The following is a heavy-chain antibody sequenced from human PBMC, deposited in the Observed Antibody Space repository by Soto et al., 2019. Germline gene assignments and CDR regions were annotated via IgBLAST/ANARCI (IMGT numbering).Heavy chain of an antibody. V-gene: IGHV3-15*01. CDR1: GFTFSNLW. CDR3: TTDRPLTGGGGIST. Sequence: EGQLVESGGGFIKPGGSLRLSCVASGFTFSNLWMTWVRQAPGKGLEWVGRIKSNVNGGTTDYAAPVKGRFTMSRDDPKDTLHLEMSGLKTEDTAVYYCTTDRPLTGGGGISTWGQGTRVTVSS. CDR2: IKSNVNGGTT. J-gene: IGHJ3*01. D-gene: IGHD3-16*02.